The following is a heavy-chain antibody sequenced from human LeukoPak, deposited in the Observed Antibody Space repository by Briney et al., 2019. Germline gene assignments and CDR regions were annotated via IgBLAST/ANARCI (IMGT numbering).Heavy chain of an antibody. CDR3: ARDTLPNYYDSSGELDY. J-gene: IGHJ4*02. CDR2: MNPNSGNT. CDR1: GYTFTSYD. D-gene: IGHD3-22*01. V-gene: IGHV1-8*01. Sequence: ASVKVSCKASGYTFTSYDINWVRQATGRGLEWMGWMNPNSGNTGYAQKFQGRVTMTRNTSISTAYMELSSLRSEDTAVYYCARDTLPNYYDSSGELDYWGQGTLVTVSS.